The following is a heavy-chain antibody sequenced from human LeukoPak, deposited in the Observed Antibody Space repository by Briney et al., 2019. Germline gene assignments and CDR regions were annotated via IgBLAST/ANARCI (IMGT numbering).Heavy chain of an antibody. D-gene: IGHD2-2*01. CDR3: ASGGIVVVPAAAFDI. V-gene: IGHV1-46*01. J-gene: IGHJ3*02. CDR1: GYTFTSYY. CDR2: INPSGGST. Sequence: ASVKVSCKASGYTFTSYYMHWVRQAPGQGLEWMGIINPSGGSTSYAQKFQGRVTMTRDTSTSTVYMELSSLRSEDTAVYYCASGGIVVVPAAAFDIWGQGTMVTVSS.